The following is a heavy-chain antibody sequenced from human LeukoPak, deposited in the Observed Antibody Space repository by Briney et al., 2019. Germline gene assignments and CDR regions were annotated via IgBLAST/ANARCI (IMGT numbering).Heavy chain of an antibody. CDR3: AREQWLEYFDY. CDR2: IYYSGST. Sequence: SETLSLTCTVSGASIISANYYWNWIRQPPGKGLEWIGNIYYSGSTHSNPSLKSRVTVSVDTSKNQFSLKLSSVTAADTAVYYCAREQWLEYFDYWGQGTLVIVSS. D-gene: IGHD6-19*01. CDR1: GASIISANYY. V-gene: IGHV4-39*07. J-gene: IGHJ4*02.